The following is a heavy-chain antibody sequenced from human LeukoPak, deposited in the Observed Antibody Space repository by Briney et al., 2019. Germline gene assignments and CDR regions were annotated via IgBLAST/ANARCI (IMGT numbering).Heavy chain of an antibody. J-gene: IGHJ4*02. CDR2: IKPKTDGETT. CDR3: ITPLPYSAQ. Sequence: GGSLRLSCAASGFDFSSNWMHWVRQAPGKGLEWVGRIKPKTDGETTEYAAPVKDRFSISRDDSKSMMYLQMNSLKTEDTAVYYCITPLPYSAQGGQGTLVTVSS. D-gene: IGHD2-21*01. V-gene: IGHV3-15*07. CDR1: GFDFSSNW.